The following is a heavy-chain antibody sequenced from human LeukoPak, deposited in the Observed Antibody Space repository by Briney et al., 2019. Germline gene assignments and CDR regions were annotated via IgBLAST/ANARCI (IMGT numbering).Heavy chain of an antibody. CDR2: ISSSSSYI. Sequence: GGSLRLSCAASGFTFSSYSMNWVRQAPGKGLGWVSSISSSSSYIYYADSVKGRFTISRDNAKNSLYLQMNSLRAEDTAVYYCARDPRSGSYYGGKYFDYWGQGTLVTVSS. CDR3: ARDPRSGSYYGGKYFDY. V-gene: IGHV3-21*01. CDR1: GFTFSSYS. J-gene: IGHJ4*02. D-gene: IGHD1-26*01.